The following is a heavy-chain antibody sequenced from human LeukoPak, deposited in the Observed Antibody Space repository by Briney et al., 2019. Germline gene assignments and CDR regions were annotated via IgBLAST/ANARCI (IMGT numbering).Heavy chain of an antibody. V-gene: IGHV4-59*08. D-gene: IGHD3-16*01. Sequence: PSETLSLTCTVSSGSSSSYFWTWIRQSPGKGLEWIGYISYSGSTKYNPSLKSRVTMSLDTPKNQTSLKLRFVSAADTAIYYCAAGTFTTLFYWGQGTLVTVSS. J-gene: IGHJ4*02. CDR1: SGSSSSYF. CDR3: AAGTFTTLFY. CDR2: ISYSGST.